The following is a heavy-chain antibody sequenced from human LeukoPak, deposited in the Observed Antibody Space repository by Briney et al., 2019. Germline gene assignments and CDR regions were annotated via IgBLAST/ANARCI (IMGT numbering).Heavy chain of an antibody. CDR2: ISGSGGYT. CDR3: AKDTASSWWYFDL. Sequence: GGSLRLSCATSGFTFSSYAMSWVRQAPGKGLEWVSAISGSGGYTYYADSVKGRFTISRDNSKNSLYLQMNSLRAEDTAVYYCAKDTASSWWYFDLWGRGTLVTVSS. D-gene: IGHD5-18*01. V-gene: IGHV3-23*01. CDR1: GFTFSSYA. J-gene: IGHJ2*01.